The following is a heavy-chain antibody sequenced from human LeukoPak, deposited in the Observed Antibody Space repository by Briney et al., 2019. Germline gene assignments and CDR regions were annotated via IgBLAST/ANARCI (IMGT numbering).Heavy chain of an antibody. CDR1: GFTFSSYS. D-gene: IGHD6-13*01. CDR3: AREAAAGLEFFDY. J-gene: IGHJ4*02. Sequence: GESLRLSCAASGFTFSSYSMNWVRQAPGKALEWVSFISGSSTTIYYADSVKGRFTISRDNAKNSLYLQMNSLRDEDTAVYYCAREAAAGLEFFDYWGQGTLVTVSS. CDR2: ISGSSTTI. V-gene: IGHV3-48*02.